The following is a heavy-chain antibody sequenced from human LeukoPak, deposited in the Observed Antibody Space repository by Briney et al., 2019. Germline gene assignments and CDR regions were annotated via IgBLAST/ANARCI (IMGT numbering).Heavy chain of an antibody. CDR1: GYTFTGYY. D-gene: IGHD3-22*01. CDR2: MNPNSGNT. CDR3: ARVLYYYDSSGYQKGLFDH. Sequence: ASVKVSCKASGYTFTGYYMHWVRQAPGQGLEWMGWMNPNSGNTGYAQKVQGRVTMTRNTSISTAYMELSSLRSEDTAVYYCARVLYYYDSSGYQKGLFDHWGQGTLVTVSS. V-gene: IGHV1-8*02. J-gene: IGHJ4*02.